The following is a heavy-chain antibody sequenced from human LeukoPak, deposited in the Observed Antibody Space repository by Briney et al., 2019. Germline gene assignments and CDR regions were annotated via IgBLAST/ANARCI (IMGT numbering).Heavy chain of an antibody. CDR1: GYTFTNYG. CDR2: ISPYNGNT. D-gene: IGHD4-17*01. CDR3: ATEGGWQPTDYGDHAY. J-gene: IGHJ4*02. V-gene: IGHV1-18*01. Sequence: ASVKVSCKASGYTFTNYGITWVRQAPGQGLEWMGWISPYNGNTNYPQKFQGRVTMTTDTSTSTAYMELRSLRSEDTALYYCATEGGWQPTDYGDHAYWGQGTLVTVSS.